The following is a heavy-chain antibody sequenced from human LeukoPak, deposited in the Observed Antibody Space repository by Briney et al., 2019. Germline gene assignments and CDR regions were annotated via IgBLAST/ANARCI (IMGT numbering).Heavy chain of an antibody. CDR2: IRHSGVDS. CDR1: RFSFSDYT. D-gene: IGHD6-19*01. Sequence: GGSLRLSCAASRFSFSDYTMSWVRQLPGKGLEWVSGIRHSGVDSSYADSVKGRFTISRDNSKNMLYLQMNSLRDDDTGVYYCAKCSTSAYTTGWCSWIDPWGQGTLVTVSS. J-gene: IGHJ5*02. CDR3: AKCSTSAYTTGWCSWIDP. V-gene: IGHV3-23*01.